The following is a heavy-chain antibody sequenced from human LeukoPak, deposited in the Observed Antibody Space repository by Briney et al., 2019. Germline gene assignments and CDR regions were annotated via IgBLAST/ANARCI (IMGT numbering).Heavy chain of an antibody. CDR3: ARPLSNGYFHDSGGYYPYAMDV. CDR2: ISYDGGNK. Sequence: GRSLRLSCAAPGFTFSTSTMHWVRQAPGKGLEWGAVISYDGGNKFYADSVKGRFAISRDNSKNTLYLQMNSLRGYDSAVYYCARPLSNGYFHDSGGYYPYAMDVWGQGTTVTVSS. J-gene: IGHJ6*02. D-gene: IGHD3-22*01. CDR1: GFTFSTST. V-gene: IGHV3-30*09.